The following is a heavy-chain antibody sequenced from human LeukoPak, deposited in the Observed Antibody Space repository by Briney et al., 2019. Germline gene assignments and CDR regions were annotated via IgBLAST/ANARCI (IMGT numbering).Heavy chain of an antibody. CDR2: IIPLFGTA. Sequence: SEKVSCKASVGTFSIYAISWVRQAPRQGLEWVGGIIPLFGTANYSQKFQGRVTITTDESTSTAYMELSSLRSEDTAVYYCASPAVDYYYYYYMDVWGKGTTVTVSS. V-gene: IGHV1-69*05. D-gene: IGHD2-2*01. CDR3: ASPAVDYYYYYYMDV. J-gene: IGHJ6*03. CDR1: VGTFSIYA.